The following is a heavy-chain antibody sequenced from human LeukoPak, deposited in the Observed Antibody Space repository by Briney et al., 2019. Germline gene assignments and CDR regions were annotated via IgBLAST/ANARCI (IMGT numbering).Heavy chain of an antibody. J-gene: IGHJ4*02. V-gene: IGHV4-61*02. CDR1: GGSFSDNSYY. CDR2: IYNNGGT. D-gene: IGHD3-9*01. Sequence: SETLSLTCIVSGGSFSDNSYYWSWIRQPAGKGLEWIGRIYNNGGTNYNPSLESRVTISVDPSKNQFSLKLSSVTAADTAVYYCARVKAGVLRYFDWLLRDYYFDYWGQGTLVTVSS. CDR3: ARVKAGVLRYFDWLLRDYYFDY.